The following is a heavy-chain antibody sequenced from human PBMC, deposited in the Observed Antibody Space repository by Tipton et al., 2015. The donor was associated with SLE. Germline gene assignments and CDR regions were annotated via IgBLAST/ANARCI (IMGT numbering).Heavy chain of an antibody. D-gene: IGHD4-17*01. CDR2: ISGDDGNR. CDR1: GFTFSNYA. CDR3: ARAYHSTSMTTYFDY. Sequence: SLRLSCAASGFTFSNYAMSWVRQAPGKGLEWVSVISGDDGNRYYADSVKGRFTISRDNSKNTLYLQMNSLRAEDTAVYYCARAYHSTSMTTYFDYWGQGTLLTVSS. J-gene: IGHJ4*02. V-gene: IGHV3-23*01.